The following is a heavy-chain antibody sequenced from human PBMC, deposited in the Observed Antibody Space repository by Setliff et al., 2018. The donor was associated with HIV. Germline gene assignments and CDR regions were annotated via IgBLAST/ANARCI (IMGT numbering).Heavy chain of an antibody. CDR1: GGSFSGYH. Sequence: SETLSLTCAVYGGSFSGYHWNWIRQFPGKGLEWIGEINHTGNTQYNPSLKSRVAMSEETSKNQFSLKVRSVSAADTAVYYCARDPPGYGDSNDYWGQGMLVTVSS. J-gene: IGHJ4*02. CDR3: ARDPPGYGDSNDY. V-gene: IGHV4-34*01. CDR2: INHTGNT. D-gene: IGHD4-17*01.